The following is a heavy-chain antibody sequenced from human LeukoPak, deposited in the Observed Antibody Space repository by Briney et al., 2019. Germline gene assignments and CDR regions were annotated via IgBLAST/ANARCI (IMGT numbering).Heavy chain of an antibody. D-gene: IGHD1-14*01. Sequence: GGSLRLSCAASGFTFSSYRTSWVRQAPGKGLEWVANIKQDGSEKYYVDSVKGRFTISRDNAKNSLYLQMNSLGAEDTAVYYCARESGPRAADYWGQGTLVTVSS. V-gene: IGHV3-7*01. CDR2: IKQDGSEK. CDR1: GFTFSSYR. CDR3: ARESGPRAADY. J-gene: IGHJ4*02.